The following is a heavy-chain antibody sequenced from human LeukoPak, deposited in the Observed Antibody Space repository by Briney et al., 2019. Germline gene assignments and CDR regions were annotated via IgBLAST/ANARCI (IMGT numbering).Heavy chain of an antibody. Sequence: GGSLRLSWAASGFTFDDYAMHWVRQAPGKGLEWVSGISWNSGSIGYADSVKGRFTISRDNAKNSLYLQMNSLRAEDTALYYCAKEGISGSYLDYWGQGTLVTVSS. D-gene: IGHD1-26*01. CDR3: AKEGISGSYLDY. CDR2: ISWNSGSI. J-gene: IGHJ4*02. V-gene: IGHV3-9*01. CDR1: GFTFDDYA.